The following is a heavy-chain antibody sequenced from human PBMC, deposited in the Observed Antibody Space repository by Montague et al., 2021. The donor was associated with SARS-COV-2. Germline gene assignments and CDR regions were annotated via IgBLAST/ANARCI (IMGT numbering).Heavy chain of an antibody. V-gene: IGHV4-4*07. CDR2: IYTSGST. D-gene: IGHD6-13*01. Sequence: SETLSLTCTVSGGSISSYYWSWIRQPAGKGLEWIGRIYTSGSTNYNPSLKSRVTMSVDTSKNQFSLKLSSVTAADTAVYYCARVWYSSSWHYFDYWGQGTLVTVSS. J-gene: IGHJ4*02. CDR3: ARVWYSSSWHYFDY. CDR1: GGSISSYY.